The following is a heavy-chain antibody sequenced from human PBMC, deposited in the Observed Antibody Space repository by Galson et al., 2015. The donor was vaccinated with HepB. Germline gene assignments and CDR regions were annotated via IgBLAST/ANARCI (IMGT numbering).Heavy chain of an antibody. CDR2: ISDNGGST. CDR3: ANGGALYGPWGY. D-gene: IGHD2-8*01. V-gene: IGHV3-23*01. J-gene: IGHJ4*02. CDR1: GFTFSTSG. Sequence: LRLSCAASGFTFSTSGMTWVRQAPGKGLEWVSSISDNGGSTYYADSVKGRFTISRDNSKNTLYLQMNSLRVEDTALYYCANGGALYGPWGYWGQGTLVTVSS.